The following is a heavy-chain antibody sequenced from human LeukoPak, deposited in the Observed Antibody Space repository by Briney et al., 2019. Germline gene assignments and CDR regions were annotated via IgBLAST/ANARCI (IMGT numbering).Heavy chain of an antibody. D-gene: IGHD3-16*01. J-gene: IGHJ1*01. Sequence: GGSLRLSCAASGFTLSSYWMHWVRQAPGKELVWVSRIKSDGSTNYAGSVKGRFTISRDNAKNTVSLQMNSLRAEDTGVYYCARAPSEIGGFYPEYFRHWGQGTLVTVSS. CDR2: IKSDGST. V-gene: IGHV3-74*01. CDR3: ARAPSEIGGFYPEYFRH. CDR1: GFTLSSYW.